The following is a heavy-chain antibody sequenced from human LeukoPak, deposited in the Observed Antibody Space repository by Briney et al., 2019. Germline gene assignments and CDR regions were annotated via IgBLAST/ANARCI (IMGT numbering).Heavy chain of an antibody. CDR1: GYTFTSYD. J-gene: IGHJ4*02. CDR2: MNPNSGNT. D-gene: IGHD5-12*01. CDR3: AGGRGYSGDYFDY. Sequence: ASVKVSCKASGYTFTSYDINWVRQATGQGLGWMGWMNPNSGNTGYAQKFQGRVTMTRNTSISTAYMELSSLRSEDTAVYYCAGGRGYSGDYFDYWGQGTLVTVSS. V-gene: IGHV1-8*01.